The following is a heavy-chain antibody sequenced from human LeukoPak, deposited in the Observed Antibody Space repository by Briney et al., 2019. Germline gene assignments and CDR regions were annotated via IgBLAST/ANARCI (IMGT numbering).Heavy chain of an antibody. D-gene: IGHD5-24*01. V-gene: IGHV1-69*13. J-gene: IGHJ3*02. Sequence: SVKVSCKASGGTFSSYAISWVRQAPGQGLEWMGGIIPIFGTANYAQKFQGRVTITADESTSTAYMELSSLRSEDTVVYYCARDSGKRWLQSNAFDIWGQGTMVTVSS. CDR3: ARDSGKRWLQSNAFDI. CDR2: IIPIFGTA. CDR1: GGTFSSYA.